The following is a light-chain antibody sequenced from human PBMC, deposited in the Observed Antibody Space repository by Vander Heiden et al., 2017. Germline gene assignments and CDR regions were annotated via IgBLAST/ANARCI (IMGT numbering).Light chain of an antibody. CDR1: QSVLYSSNNKNY. CDR3: QQYESEAQT. J-gene: IGKJ4*01. Sequence: DIVMTQSPDSLAVSLGERATINCKSSQSVLYSSNNKNYLAWYQQKPGQPPKLLIYWASTRESGVPDRFSGSGSGTDFTLTISSLKAEDVAVYYCQQYESEAQTFGGGTKLEIK. CDR2: WAS. V-gene: IGKV4-1*01.